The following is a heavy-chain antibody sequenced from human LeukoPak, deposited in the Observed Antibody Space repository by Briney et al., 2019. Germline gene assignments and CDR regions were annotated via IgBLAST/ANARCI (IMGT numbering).Heavy chain of an antibody. CDR2: IYSGGST. CDR3: ARINYYDSSGPEGLYYYYYGMDV. CDR1: GFTVSSNY. V-gene: IGHV3-53*04. Sequence: GGSLRLSCAASGFTVSSNYMSWVRQAPGKGLEWVSVIYSGGSTYYADSVKGRFTISRHNSKNTLYLQMNSLRAEDTAVYYCARINYYDSSGPEGLYYYYYGMDVWGQGTTVTVSS. D-gene: IGHD3-22*01. J-gene: IGHJ6*02.